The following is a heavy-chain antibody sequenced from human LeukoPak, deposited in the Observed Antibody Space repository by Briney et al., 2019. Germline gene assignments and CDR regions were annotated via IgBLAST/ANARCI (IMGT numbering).Heavy chain of an antibody. CDR1: GGSITNYD. CDR2: VHYSGTA. CDR3: GRHNKERYFDY. D-gene: IGHD1-26*01. J-gene: IGHJ4*02. Sequence: PSETLSLTCTVSGGSITNYDWSWVRQPPGKGLEFIGHVHYSGTANYNPSLRSRVTISIDTSKNHFFLKLKSVTAADTAVYYCGRHNKERYFDYWGQGTLVTVSS. V-gene: IGHV4-59*08.